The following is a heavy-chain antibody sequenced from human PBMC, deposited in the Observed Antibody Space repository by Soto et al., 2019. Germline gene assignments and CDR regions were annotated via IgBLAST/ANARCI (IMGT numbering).Heavy chain of an antibody. CDR3: AHSPSSGWHYYYYYMDV. V-gene: IGHV2-5*02. J-gene: IGHJ6*03. CDR2: IYWDDDK. CDR1: GFSLSTSGVG. Sequence: GSGPTLVNPTQTLTLTCAFSGFSLSTSGVGVGWIRQPPGKALEWLALIYWDDDKRYSPSLKSRLTITKDTSKNQVVLTMTNMDPVDTATYYCAHSPSSGWHYYYYYMDVWGKGTTVTVSS. D-gene: IGHD6-19*01.